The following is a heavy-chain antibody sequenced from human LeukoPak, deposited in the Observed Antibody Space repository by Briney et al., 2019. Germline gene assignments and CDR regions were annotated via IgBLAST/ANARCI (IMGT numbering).Heavy chain of an antibody. Sequence: ASVKVSCKASGYTFTSYYMHWVRQAPGQGLEWMGVINPSGGSTSYAQKFQGRVTMTRDTSTSTVYMELSSLRSEDTAVYYCARAEWELPYFDYWGQGTLVTVSS. V-gene: IGHV1-46*03. J-gene: IGHJ4*02. CDR2: INPSGGST. CDR3: ARAEWELPYFDY. CDR1: GYTFTSYY. D-gene: IGHD1-26*01.